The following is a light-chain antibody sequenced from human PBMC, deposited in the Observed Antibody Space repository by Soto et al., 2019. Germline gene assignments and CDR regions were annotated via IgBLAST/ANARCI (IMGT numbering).Light chain of an antibody. J-gene: IGKJ2*01. CDR2: DAS. Sequence: EIVLTQSPGTLSLSPGERATLSCRASQSVSSNYLAWYQQKPGQAPRLLIYDASSRATGIPDRFSGSGSGTDFTLTINILDPEDFAVYYCQQYDSSPVTFGQGTNLEIK. CDR3: QQYDSSPVT. CDR1: QSVSSNY. V-gene: IGKV3-20*01.